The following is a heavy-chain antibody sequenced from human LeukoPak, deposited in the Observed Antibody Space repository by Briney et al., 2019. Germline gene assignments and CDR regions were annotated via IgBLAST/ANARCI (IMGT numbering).Heavy chain of an antibody. D-gene: IGHD6-19*01. J-gene: IGHJ4*02. V-gene: IGHV1-69*06. CDR3: ATPPYSSGWSPFDY. Sequence: ASVKVSCKASGGTFSSYAISWVRQAPGQGLEWMGRIIPIFGTANYAQKFQGRVTMTEDTSTDTAYMELSSLRSEDTAVYYCATPPYSSGWSPFDYWGQGTLVTVSS. CDR1: GGTFSSYA. CDR2: IIPIFGTA.